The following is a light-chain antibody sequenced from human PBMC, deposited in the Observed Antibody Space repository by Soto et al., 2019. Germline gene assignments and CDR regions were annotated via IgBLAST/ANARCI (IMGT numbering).Light chain of an antibody. J-gene: IGLJ1*01. CDR1: SSDVGGYNF. V-gene: IGLV2-14*01. CDR3: SSYTSISTYV. Sequence: QSVLTQPASVSGSPGQSITISCTGTSSDVGGYNFVSWYQQHPDKAPKLMIYDVTNRPSGVSNRFSGSKSGNTASLTISGLQDEDEADYYCSSYTSISTYVFGTGTKLTVL. CDR2: DVT.